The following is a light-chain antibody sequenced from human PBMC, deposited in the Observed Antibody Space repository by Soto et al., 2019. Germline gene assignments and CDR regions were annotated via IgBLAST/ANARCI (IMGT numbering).Light chain of an antibody. V-gene: IGKV1-33*01. CDR2: DAS. Sequence: IQIPPSPSSFSASVGHRVTITCQASKNIKNYLNWYQQKSGKAPKLLIYDASDLETGVPSRFSGSGSGTDFTFTINSLQPEDIATYYCQQYDNLPLTFGGGTKVDIK. CDR1: KNIKNY. CDR3: QQYDNLPLT. J-gene: IGKJ4*01.